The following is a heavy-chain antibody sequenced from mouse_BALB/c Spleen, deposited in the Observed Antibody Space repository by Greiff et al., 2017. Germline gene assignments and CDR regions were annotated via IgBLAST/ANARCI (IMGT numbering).Heavy chain of an antibody. CDR2: ILPGSGST. J-gene: IGHJ4*01. V-gene: IGHV1-9*01. CDR1: GYTFSSYW. CDR3: ARFPNYYAMDY. Sequence: QVQLQQSGAELMKPGASVKISCKATGYTFSSYWIEWVKQRPGHGLEWIGEILPGSGSTNYNEKFKGKATFTADTSSNTAYMQLSSLTSEDSAVYYCARFPNYYAMDYWGQGTSVTVSS.